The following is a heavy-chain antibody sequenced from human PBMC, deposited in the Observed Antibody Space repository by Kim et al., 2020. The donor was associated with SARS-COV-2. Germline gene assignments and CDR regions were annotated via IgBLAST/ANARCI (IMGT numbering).Heavy chain of an antibody. CDR1: GYSFTSYW. J-gene: IGHJ6*02. CDR3: ARQNGPYYYDSTLYYGMDV. CDR2: IDPSDSYT. D-gene: IGHD3-22*01. V-gene: IGHV5-10-1*01. Sequence: GESLKISCKGSGYSFTSYWISWVRQMPGKGLEWMGRIDPSDSYTNYSPSFQVHVTISADKSISTAYLQWRSLKASDTAMYYCARQNGPYYYDSTLYYGMDVWGQGTTVTVSS.